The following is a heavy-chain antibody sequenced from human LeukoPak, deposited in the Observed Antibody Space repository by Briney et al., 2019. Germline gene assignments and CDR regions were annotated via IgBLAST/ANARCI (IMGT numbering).Heavy chain of an antibody. V-gene: IGHV3-7*01. Sequence: PGGSLRLSCAAFGFTFSNYWMGWVRQAPGKRPEWVANMNIDGSEKYYADSVKGRFSISRDNARNSVYLQMASLRVEDTAVYYCARDPVEWELLLDYWGQGTLVTVSS. CDR2: MNIDGSEK. D-gene: IGHD1-26*01. CDR1: GFTFSNYW. CDR3: ARDPVEWELLLDY. J-gene: IGHJ4*02.